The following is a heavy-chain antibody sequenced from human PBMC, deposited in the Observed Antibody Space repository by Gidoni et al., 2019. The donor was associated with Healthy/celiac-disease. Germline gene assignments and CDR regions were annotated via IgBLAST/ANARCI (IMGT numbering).Heavy chain of an antibody. CDR2: SYPGCPDT. CDR3: ARQGQLVGGWGWV. J-gene: IGHJ6*02. CDR1: GYSFTSYW. Sequence: EVQLVQSGAEVKKPGESLKISCKGSGYSFTSYWIGWVRQMPGKGLEWRGISYPGCPDTRYTPPFQGQVTISADKSISTAYLQWSSLKPSDTAMYYCARQGQLVGGWGWVWGQGTTVTVSS. D-gene: IGHD6-6*01. V-gene: IGHV5-51*01.